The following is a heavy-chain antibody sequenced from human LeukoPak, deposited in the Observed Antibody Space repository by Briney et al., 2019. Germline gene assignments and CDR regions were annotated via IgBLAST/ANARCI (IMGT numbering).Heavy chain of an antibody. CDR2: ISWNSGSI. V-gene: IGHV3-9*01. D-gene: IGHD1-26*01. Sequence: GGSLRLSCAASGFTFDDYAMHWVRQAPGKGLEWVSGISWNSGSIGYADSVKGRFTISRDNSKNTLYLQMNSLRAEDTAVYYCARELREHGVFDIWGQGTMVTVSS. CDR1: GFTFDDYA. CDR3: ARELREHGVFDI. J-gene: IGHJ3*02.